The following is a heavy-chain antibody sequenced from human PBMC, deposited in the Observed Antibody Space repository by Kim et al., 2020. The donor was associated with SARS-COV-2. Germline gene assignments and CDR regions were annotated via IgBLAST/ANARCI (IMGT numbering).Heavy chain of an antibody. V-gene: IGHV3-48*02. D-gene: IGHD3-22*01. Sequence: GGSLRLSCAASGFTFSSYSMNWVRQAPGKGLEWVSYISSSSSTIYYADSVKGRFTISRHNAKNSLYLQMNSLRDEDTAVYYCARRRRGYDSSGQFFDYWGQGTLVTVSS. CDR3: ARRRRGYDSSGQFFDY. CDR2: ISSSSSTI. CDR1: GFTFSSYS. J-gene: IGHJ4*02.